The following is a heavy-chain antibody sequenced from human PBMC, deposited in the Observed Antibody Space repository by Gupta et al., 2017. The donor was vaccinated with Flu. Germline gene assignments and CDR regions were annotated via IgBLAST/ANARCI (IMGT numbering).Heavy chain of an antibody. D-gene: IGHD6-13*01. CDR3: SRDGPGYGSSWLPIGY. CDR2: ISDHSNYI. Sequence: EVQLVESGGGLVKPGGSLRLSCVASGFTFINYNMNWVRQAPGKGLEWVSSISDHSNYIYYADSVKGRFTISRDNAKNSLFLQMDSLRAEDTAVYYCSRDGPGYGSSWLPIGYWGQGTLVTVSS. J-gene: IGHJ4*02. CDR1: GFTFINYN. V-gene: IGHV3-21*01.